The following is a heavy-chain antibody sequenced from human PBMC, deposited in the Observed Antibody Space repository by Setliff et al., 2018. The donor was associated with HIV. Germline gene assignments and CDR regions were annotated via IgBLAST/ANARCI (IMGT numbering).Heavy chain of an antibody. D-gene: IGHD1-26*01. J-gene: IGHJ3*02. CDR1: GFTFRTSW. V-gene: IGHV3-7*03. CDR2: INPEGSAR. CDR3: AAAQDSGSYLPVDM. Sequence: PGGSLRLSCVTSGFTFRTSWMAWVRQAPGKALEWVGNINPEGSARNYVDSVRGRFTISRDNAKNSLYLQMNSLRSEDTAVYYRAAAQDSGSYLPVDMWGQGTMVTVSS.